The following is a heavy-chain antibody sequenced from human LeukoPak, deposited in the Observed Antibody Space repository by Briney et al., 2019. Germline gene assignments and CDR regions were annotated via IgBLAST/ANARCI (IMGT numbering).Heavy chain of an antibody. D-gene: IGHD6-19*01. Sequence: GGSLRLSCAAPGFTFNSYSMNWVRQAPGKGLEWVSYISSSSIIYYADSVKGRFIISRDNAKNSLYLQMNSLRDEDTAVYYCARWFSSGRGFFDYWGQGILVTVSS. CDR2: ISSSSII. CDR1: GFTFNSYS. CDR3: ARWFSSGRGFFDY. V-gene: IGHV3-48*02. J-gene: IGHJ4*02.